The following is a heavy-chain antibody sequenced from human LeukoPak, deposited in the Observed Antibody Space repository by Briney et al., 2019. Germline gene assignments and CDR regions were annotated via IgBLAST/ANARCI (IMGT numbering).Heavy chain of an antibody. CDR3: ARGNIVVVVAADGMDV. CDR1: GFTFSSYA. D-gene: IGHD2-15*01. J-gene: IGHJ6*02. CDR2: ITSNGGST. V-gene: IGHV3-64*01. Sequence: PGGSLRLSCAASGFTFSSYAMHWVRQAPGKGLEYVSAITSNGGSTYHANSVKGRFTISRDNSKNTLYLQMGSLRAEDMAVYYCARGNIVVVVAADGMDVWGQGTTVTVSS.